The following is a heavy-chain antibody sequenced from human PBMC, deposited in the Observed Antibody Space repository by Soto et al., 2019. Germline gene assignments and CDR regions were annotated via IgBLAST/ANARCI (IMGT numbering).Heavy chain of an antibody. J-gene: IGHJ6*03. CDR1: GGSISSGGYY. D-gene: IGHD4-17*01. V-gene: IGHV4-31*03. CDR3: ARVGLRSDYYMDV. CDR2: IYYSGST. Sequence: SETLSLTCTVSGGSISSGGYYWSWIRQHPGKGLEWIGYIYYSGSTYYNPSLKSRVTISVDTSKNQFSLKLSSVTAADTAVYYCARVGLRSDYYMDVWGKGTTVTVSS.